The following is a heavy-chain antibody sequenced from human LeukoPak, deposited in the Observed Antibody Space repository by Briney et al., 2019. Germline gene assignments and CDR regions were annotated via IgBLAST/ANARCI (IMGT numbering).Heavy chain of an antibody. CDR1: DYSISSGYF. Sequence: PSETLSLTCVASDYSISSGYFWGWIRQPPGKGLEWIWYIYYRGSTNYNPSLKSRVTISVDMSKNQFSLKLSSVTAADTAVYYCARDRTPGYNYGFGFDYWGQGTLVTVSS. D-gene: IGHD5-18*01. CDR3: ARDRTPGYNYGFGFDY. V-gene: IGHV4-59*01. J-gene: IGHJ4*02. CDR2: IYYRGST.